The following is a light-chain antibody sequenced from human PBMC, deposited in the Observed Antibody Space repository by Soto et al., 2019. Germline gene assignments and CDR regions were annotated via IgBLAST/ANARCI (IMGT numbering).Light chain of an antibody. CDR3: QQYGRSPPLYT. Sequence: IVLTQSPGTLSLSPGESATLSCRAGQSVSSTYLAWYQQKPGQAPRLLIYGASSRATGIPDRFSGSGSGTDFTLTVSRLEPEDFAVYYCQQYGRSPPLYTFGQGTKLEIK. CDR2: GAS. V-gene: IGKV3-20*01. CDR1: QSVSSTY. J-gene: IGKJ2*01.